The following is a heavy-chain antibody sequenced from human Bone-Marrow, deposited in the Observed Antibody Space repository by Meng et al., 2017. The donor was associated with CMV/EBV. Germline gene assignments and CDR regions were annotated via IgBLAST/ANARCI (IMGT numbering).Heavy chain of an antibody. CDR3: AKGAITGTTPDYYGMDV. CDR1: GFTFDDYA. J-gene: IGHJ6*02. CDR2: ISWDGGST. Sequence: GESLKISCAASGFTFDDYAMHWIRQAPGKGLEWVSLISWDGGSTYYADSVKGRFTISRDNSKNSLYLQMNSLRAEDTVLYYCAKGAITGTTPDYYGMDVWRQGTTVTVYS. V-gene: IGHV3-43D*03. D-gene: IGHD1-7*01.